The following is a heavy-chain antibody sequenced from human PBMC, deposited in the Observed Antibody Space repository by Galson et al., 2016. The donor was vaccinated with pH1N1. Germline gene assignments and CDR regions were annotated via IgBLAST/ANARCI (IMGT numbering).Heavy chain of an antibody. CDR3: ARAEYYYGSVRYAC. V-gene: IGHV1-69*06. Sequence: SVKVSCKASGSIFNANAISWVRQAPGQGLEWMGGISPIFGTTKYAQKFQGRVTITADTSTTTVHMEFSSLTSEDTAVYYCARAEYYYGSVRYACGGQGTLVTVSS. CDR2: ISPIFGTT. CDR1: GSIFNANA. J-gene: IGHJ1*01. D-gene: IGHD3-10*01.